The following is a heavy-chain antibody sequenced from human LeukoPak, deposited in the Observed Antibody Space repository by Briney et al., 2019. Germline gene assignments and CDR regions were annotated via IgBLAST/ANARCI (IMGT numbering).Heavy chain of an antibody. D-gene: IGHD2-21*02. CDR2: FNPSGGST. V-gene: IGHV1-46*01. J-gene: IGHJ2*01. Sequence: ASVKVSCKASGYTFTSYYMHWVRQAPGQGLEWMGIFNPSGGSTSYAQKFQGRVTMTRDTSTSTVYMELSSLRSEDTAVYYCARDRGSKRVAYCGGDCYIGYFDLWGRGTLVTVSS. CDR1: GYTFTSYY. CDR3: ARDRGSKRVAYCGGDCYIGYFDL.